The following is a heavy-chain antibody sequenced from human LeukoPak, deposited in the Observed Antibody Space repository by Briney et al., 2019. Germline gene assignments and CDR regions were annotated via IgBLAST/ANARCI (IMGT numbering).Heavy chain of an antibody. V-gene: IGHV1-46*01. Sequence: ASVTVSFKASGYTFTKYYIHWVGQAPGEGGEGMGMINPSDGGTTYSRRFRGGVIMTRDMSKTTIYMDLRSLSSEDTAVYYCARGPDLLFGLVMPNDAFDIWGQGTMVTVSS. D-gene: IGHD3-3*01. J-gene: IGHJ3*02. CDR2: INPSDGGT. CDR1: GYTFTKYY. CDR3: ARGPDLLFGLVMPNDAFDI.